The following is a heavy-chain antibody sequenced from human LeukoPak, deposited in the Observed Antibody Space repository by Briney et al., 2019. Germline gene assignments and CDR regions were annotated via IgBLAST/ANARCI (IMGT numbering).Heavy chain of an antibody. CDR1: GYTFTSYD. V-gene: IGHV1-8*03. CDR3: ARWGRNHTQELLWFGELSDNDAFDI. CDR2: MNPNSGNT. Sequence: GASVKVSCKASGYTFTSYDINWVRQATGQGLEWMGWMNPNSGNTGYAQKFQGRVTITRNTSISTAYMELSSLRSEDTAVYYCARWGRNHTQELLWFGELSDNDAFDIWGQGTMVTVSS. J-gene: IGHJ3*02. D-gene: IGHD3-10*01.